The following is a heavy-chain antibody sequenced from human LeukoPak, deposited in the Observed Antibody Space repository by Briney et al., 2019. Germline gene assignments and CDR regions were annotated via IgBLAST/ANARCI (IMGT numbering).Heavy chain of an antibody. CDR1: GYTFTSYD. Sequence: ASVKVSCKASGYTFTSYDINWVRQATGQGLEWMGWMNPDTGNTGYAQKFQGRVTITRNTSISTAYMELSSLRSEDTAVYYCARLAYYYDSSGYPKYNWFDPWGQGTLVTVSS. V-gene: IGHV1-8*01. CDR2: MNPDTGNT. CDR3: ARLAYYYDSSGYPKYNWFDP. J-gene: IGHJ5*02. D-gene: IGHD3-22*01.